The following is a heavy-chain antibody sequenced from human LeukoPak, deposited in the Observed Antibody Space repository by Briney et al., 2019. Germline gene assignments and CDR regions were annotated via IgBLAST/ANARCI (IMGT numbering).Heavy chain of an antibody. CDR1: GYAFSVY. V-gene: IGHV1-2*02. J-gene: IGHJ5*02. CDR3: ARGVASGLDP. D-gene: IGHD3-10*01. CDR2: ISPNSGGT. Sequence: ASVTVSCKTSGYAFSVYLHWVRQAPGQGPEWMGWISPNSGGTNYAHKFQGRVMMTRDTSISTAYMELSSLRSDDTALYYCARGVASGLDPWGQGTLVTVSS.